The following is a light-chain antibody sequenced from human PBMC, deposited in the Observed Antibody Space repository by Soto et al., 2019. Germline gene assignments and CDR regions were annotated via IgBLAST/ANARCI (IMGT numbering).Light chain of an antibody. CDR3: QQRSNWPPT. J-gene: IGKJ4*01. CDR2: AAS. Sequence: DIQMTQSPSSVSAAVGDRVTITCRASQGINKWLAWYQQKPGKAPQLLISAASTLRSGVPSRFSGSGSGTDFILTISSLEPEDFAVYYCQQRSNWPPTFGGGTKVEIK. V-gene: IGKV1-12*01. CDR1: QGINKW.